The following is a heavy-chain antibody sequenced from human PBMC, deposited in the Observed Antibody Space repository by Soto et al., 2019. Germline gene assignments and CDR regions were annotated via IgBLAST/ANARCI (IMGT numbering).Heavy chain of an antibody. CDR2: IIPVFGTA. CDR3: ARGRVTTYLTAFDS. V-gene: IGHV1-69*01. Sequence: QVQLVQSGAEVKKPGSSVKLSCKVSGGTFISYAISWVRQAPGRGLEWMGGIIPVFGTANHTQQFQGRVTITADESTSTAYMELSSLRSEDTALYYCARGRVTTYLTAFDSWGQGSLVTVSS. D-gene: IGHD4-17*01. J-gene: IGHJ4*02. CDR1: GGTFISYA.